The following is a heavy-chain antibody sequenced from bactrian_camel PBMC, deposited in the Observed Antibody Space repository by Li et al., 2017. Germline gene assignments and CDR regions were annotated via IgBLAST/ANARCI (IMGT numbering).Heavy chain of an antibody. Sequence: HVQLVESGGGSVQPGGSLRLSCGASGHTYSSNCMGWFRQAPGKEREGVAFVYFGGGSTYYADSVEGRFTISHDNAKNTLYLQMNSLKPEDTAIYYCAAAKGLPDLLRGGYLSARSYNYWGRGTQVTVS. J-gene: IGHJ4*01. V-gene: IGHV3S54*01. CDR1: GHTYSSNC. D-gene: IGHD3*01. CDR2: VYFGGGST. CDR3: AAAKGLPDLLRGGYLSARSYNY.